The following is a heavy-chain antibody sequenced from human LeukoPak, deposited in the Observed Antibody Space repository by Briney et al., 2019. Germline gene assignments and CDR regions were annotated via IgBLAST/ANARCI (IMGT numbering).Heavy chain of an antibody. V-gene: IGHV3-30-3*01. CDR2: ISYDGSNK. CDR3: ARGRWTDVARGSYYFDY. J-gene: IGHJ4*02. D-gene: IGHD3-10*01. CDR1: GFTFSSYA. Sequence: GRSLRLSCAASGFTFSSYAMHWVRQAPGKGLEWVAVISYDGSNKYYADSVKGRFTISRDNSKNTLYLQMNSLRAEDTAVYYCARGRWTDVARGSYYFDYWGQGTLVSVST.